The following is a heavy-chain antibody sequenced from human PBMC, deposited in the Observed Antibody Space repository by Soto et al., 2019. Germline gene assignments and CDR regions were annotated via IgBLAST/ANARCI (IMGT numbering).Heavy chain of an antibody. D-gene: IGHD5-18*01. CDR2: INPSGGST. Sequence: GASVKVSCKASGYTFTSYYMHWVRQAPGQGLEWMGIINPSGGSTSYTQKFQGRVTMTRDTSTSTVYMELSSLRSEDTAVYYCARDREGGYSYGSFQHWGQGTLVSGSS. J-gene: IGHJ1*01. CDR1: GYTFTSYY. V-gene: IGHV1-46*03. CDR3: ARDREGGYSYGSFQH.